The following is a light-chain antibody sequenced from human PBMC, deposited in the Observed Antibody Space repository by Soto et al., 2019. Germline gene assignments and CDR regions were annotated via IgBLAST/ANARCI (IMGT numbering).Light chain of an antibody. J-gene: IGKJ5*01. CDR1: QSINRD. V-gene: IGKV3D-15*01. CDR3: QQYKSWPIT. CDR2: GAS. Sequence: EIVMTQSPATLSVSPGESATLTCRASQSINRDLAWYVQKPGQAPRRVVYGASTWATGVPPRFTGSGSGTEFTLIISGLQSEDFAVYYCQQYKSWPITFGQGTRLENK.